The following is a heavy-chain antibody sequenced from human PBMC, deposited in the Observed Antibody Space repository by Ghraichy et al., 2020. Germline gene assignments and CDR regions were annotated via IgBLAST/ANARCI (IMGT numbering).Heavy chain of an antibody. D-gene: IGHD5-18*01. CDR1: GFTFSNYW. J-gene: IGHJ4*02. Sequence: GGSLRLTCAASGFTFSNYWMHWVRQAPGKGLVWVSRIVNDASGTDYADSVKGRFTISRDNAKNTLYLQMNSLRAEDTAVYYCASLTDTDYWGQGTLVTVSS. CDR2: IVNDASGT. CDR3: ASLTDTDY. V-gene: IGHV3-74*01.